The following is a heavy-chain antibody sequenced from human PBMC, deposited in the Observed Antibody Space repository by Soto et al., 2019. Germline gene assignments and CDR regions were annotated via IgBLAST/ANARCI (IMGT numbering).Heavy chain of an antibody. CDR1: GFKFSAFA. V-gene: IGHV3-23*01. Sequence: PCAAWGFKFSAFAGSWVLQATGKVREWVSGISRDGGATDFAVSVEGRRTISRGNAKHTLFRQMYGLIAEDTAIYYCAIVSIVTEPYYYNVTDVWVQGTTDTVTS. D-gene: IGHD2-21*02. J-gene: IGHJ6*01. CDR2: ISRDGGAT. CDR3: AIVSIVTEPYYYNVTDV.